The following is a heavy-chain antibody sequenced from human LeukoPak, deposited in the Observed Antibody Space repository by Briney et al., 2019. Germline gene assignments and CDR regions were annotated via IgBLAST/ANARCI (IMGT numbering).Heavy chain of an antibody. D-gene: IGHD5-24*01. CDR1: GGSISSSSYY. Sequence: PSETLSLTCTVSGGSISSSSYYWGWLRQPPGKELELIGSIYYSGSTYYNPSLKSRVTISVDTSKNQFSLKLSSVTAADTAVYYCARRMATEINVDAFDIWGQGTMVTVSS. J-gene: IGHJ3*02. CDR2: IYYSGST. V-gene: IGHV4-39*07. CDR3: ARRMATEINVDAFDI.